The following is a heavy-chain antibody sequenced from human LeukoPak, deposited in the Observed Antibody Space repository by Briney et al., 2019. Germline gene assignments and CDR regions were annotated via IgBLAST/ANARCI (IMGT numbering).Heavy chain of an antibody. Sequence: GGSLRLSCAASAFTVSSNYMSWVRQAPGKGLEWVSVVFSGGTTYYADSVQGRFTISRDNSKSTLCLQMNSLRAEDTAVYYCAKQLGYCSDGSCYFPYWGQGTLVTVSS. V-gene: IGHV3-53*01. CDR2: VFSGGTT. CDR3: AKQLGYCSDGSCYFPY. J-gene: IGHJ4*02. CDR1: AFTVSSNY. D-gene: IGHD2-15*01.